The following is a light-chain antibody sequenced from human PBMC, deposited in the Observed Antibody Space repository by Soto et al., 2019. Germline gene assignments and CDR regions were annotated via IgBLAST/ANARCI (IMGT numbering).Light chain of an antibody. Sequence: DIQMTQSPSTLSASVGDSVTITCRASQSISSWLAWYQQKPGKAPKLLIYRASTLKSGVPSRFAGSGSGTEFTLTISSLQPDDFATYYCQQYSTYSWTFGLGTKVDIK. J-gene: IGKJ1*01. CDR1: QSISSW. V-gene: IGKV1-5*03. CDR2: RAS. CDR3: QQYSTYSWT.